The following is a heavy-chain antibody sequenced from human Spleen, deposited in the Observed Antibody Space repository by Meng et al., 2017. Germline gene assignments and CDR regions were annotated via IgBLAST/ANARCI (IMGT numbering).Heavy chain of an antibody. V-gene: IGHV3-30*01. D-gene: IGHD3-9*01. CDR1: GFTLNNYA. J-gene: IGHJ3*02. Sequence: GESLKISCEASGFTLNNYALHWVRQAPGKGLEWVAVISYDGRIQHYADSVKGRLTVSRDNSKNMLSLQMNSLRLEDTAVYYCVRARLRFFDWLDALDIWGQGTMVTVSS. CDR3: VRARLRFFDWLDALDI. CDR2: ISYDGRIQ.